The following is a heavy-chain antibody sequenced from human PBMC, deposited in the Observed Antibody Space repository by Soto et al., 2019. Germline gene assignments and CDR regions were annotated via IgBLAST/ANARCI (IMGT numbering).Heavy chain of an antibody. CDR2: ISAYNGNT. Sequence: QVQLVQSGAEVKKPGASVKVSCEASGYTFTSYAISWVRQAPGQGLEWMGWISAYNGNTNYAQKLQGRVTMTTDTSTSTAYMELRSLRSDDTAVYYCARDSSYYGPGSYQDYWGQGTLVTVSS. CDR3: ARDSSYYGPGSYQDY. D-gene: IGHD3-10*01. V-gene: IGHV1-18*01. J-gene: IGHJ4*02. CDR1: GYTFTSYA.